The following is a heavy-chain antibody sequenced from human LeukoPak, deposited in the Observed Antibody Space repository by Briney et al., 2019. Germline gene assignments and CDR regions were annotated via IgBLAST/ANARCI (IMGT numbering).Heavy chain of an antibody. CDR3: ASGTYSSSSNWFDP. CDR2: IYYSGST. Sequence: PSETLSLTCAVYGGSFSGYFWSWIRQPPGKGLEWIGYIYYSGSTYYNPSLKSRVTISVDTSKNQFSLKLSSVTAADTAVYYCASGTYSSSSNWFDPWGQGTLVTVSS. V-gene: IGHV4-34*09. J-gene: IGHJ5*02. CDR1: GGSFSGYF. D-gene: IGHD6-6*01.